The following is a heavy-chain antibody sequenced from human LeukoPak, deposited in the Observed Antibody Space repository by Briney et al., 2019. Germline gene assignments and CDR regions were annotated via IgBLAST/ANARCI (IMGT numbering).Heavy chain of an antibody. J-gene: IGHJ4*02. Sequence: ASVKVSCKASGYTFSSYYMYWVRQAPGQGLEWMGIINPSGGSTSYAQKFQGRVTRTRDTSTSTVYMELRSLRSEDTAVYYCARAYYYDSSAYYPGGDYWGQGTLVTVSS. D-gene: IGHD3-22*01. CDR2: INPSGGST. CDR1: GYTFSSYY. V-gene: IGHV1-46*01. CDR3: ARAYYYDSSAYYPGGDY.